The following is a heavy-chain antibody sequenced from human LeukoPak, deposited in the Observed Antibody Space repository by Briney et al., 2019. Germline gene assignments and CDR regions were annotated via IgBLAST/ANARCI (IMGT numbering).Heavy chain of an antibody. CDR1: GFTFSSYG. J-gene: IGHJ6*02. CDR2: IWYDGSNK. V-gene: IGHV3-33*01. CDR3: ARDQGADIVVVVAASYGMDV. Sequence: GESLRLSCAASGFTFSSYGMHWVRQAPGKGLEWVAVIWYDGSNKYYADSVKGRFTISRDNSKNTLYLQMNSLRAEDTAVYYCARDQGADIVVVVAASYGMDVWGQGTTVTVSS. D-gene: IGHD2-15*01.